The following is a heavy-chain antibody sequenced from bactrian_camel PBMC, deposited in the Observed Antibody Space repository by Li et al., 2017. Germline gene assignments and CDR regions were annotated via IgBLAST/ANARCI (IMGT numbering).Heavy chain of an antibody. V-gene: IGHV3S53*01. CDR3: AAAQNLAIPSKPTMCHRSAY. Sequence: HVQLVESGGGSVQAGGSLRLSCAASGYTYSSNFMGWFRQTPGKEREFVSRISSEGTTRYGDSVNGRFTISQDNAKVTVFLQMNSLKPEDTAMYYCAAAQNLAIPSKPTMCHRSAYRGQGTQVTVS. J-gene: IGHJ4*01. CDR1: GYTYSSNF. D-gene: IGHD4*01. CDR2: ISSEGTT.